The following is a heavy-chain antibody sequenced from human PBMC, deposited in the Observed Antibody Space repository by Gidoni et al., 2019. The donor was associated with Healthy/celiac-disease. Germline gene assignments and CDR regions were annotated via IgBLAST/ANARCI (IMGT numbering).Heavy chain of an antibody. J-gene: IGHJ4*02. CDR1: GFTFSDYY. D-gene: IGHD6-13*01. CDR2: ISSSSSYT. Sequence: QVQLVESGGGLVKPGGSLRLSCAASGFTFSDYYMSWIRQAPGKGLEWVSYISSSSSYTNYADSVKGRFTISRDNAKNSLYLQMNSLRAEDTAVYYCARYGSWYRKYFDYWGQGTLVTVSS. CDR3: ARYGSWYRKYFDY. V-gene: IGHV3-11*05.